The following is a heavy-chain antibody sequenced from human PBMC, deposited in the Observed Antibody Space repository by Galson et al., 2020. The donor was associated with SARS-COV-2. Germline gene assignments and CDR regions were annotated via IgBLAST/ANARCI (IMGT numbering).Heavy chain of an antibody. J-gene: IGHJ3*02. CDR2: ISDDGNNL. CDR1: GFTFSNYG. D-gene: IGHD7-27*01. V-gene: IGHV3-30*03. CDR3: VRGAYRSAWALGDAFDI. Sequence: GESLKISCTASGFTFSNYGMHWVRQAPGKGLERVAVISDDGNNLYYADSVKDRFTITRDNFENTLHLQMNSLRVEETAVYHCVRGAYRSAWALGDAFDIGGQGTMVTVSS.